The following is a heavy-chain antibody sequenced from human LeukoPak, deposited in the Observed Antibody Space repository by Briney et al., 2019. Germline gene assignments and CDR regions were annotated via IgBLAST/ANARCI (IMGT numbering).Heavy chain of an antibody. CDR3: ARDYGDGSYYGMDV. CDR1: GYTFTSYG. J-gene: IGHJ6*02. V-gene: IGHV1-18*01. D-gene: IGHD4-17*01. Sequence: RASVKVSCKASGYTFTSYGISWVRQAPGQGLEWMGWISAYNGNTNYAQKLQGRVTMTTDTSTSTAYMELRSLRSDDTAVYYCARDYGDGSYYGMDVWGQGTTVTVSS. CDR2: ISAYNGNT.